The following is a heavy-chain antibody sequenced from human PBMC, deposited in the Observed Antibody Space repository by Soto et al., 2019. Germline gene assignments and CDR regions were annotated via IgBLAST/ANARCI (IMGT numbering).Heavy chain of an antibody. J-gene: IGHJ4*02. Sequence: PGGSLRLSCAASGSGATFSGSALSWVRQAPGKGLEWVGFIRSKAYGGTTEYAASVKGRFTISRDDSKSIAYLQMNSLKTEDTAVYYCTRERSIAARREVDYWGPGTLVTVSS. V-gene: IGHV3-49*04. CDR1: GSGATFSGSA. CDR3: TRERSIAARREVDY. CDR2: IRSKAYGGTT. D-gene: IGHD6-6*01.